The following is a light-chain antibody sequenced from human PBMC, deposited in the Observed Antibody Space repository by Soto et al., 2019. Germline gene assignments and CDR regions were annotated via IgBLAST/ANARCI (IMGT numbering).Light chain of an antibody. J-gene: IGKJ1*01. CDR2: WAS. Sequence: DIVMTQSPASLAVSLGERATINCKSSQSILHSPNNKDALTWYQQKPGQPPKLLINWASTRESGVPDRFSGAGSGTDFTLTISSLQAEDVAVYYCQQFYTTPTFGQGTRVEIK. V-gene: IGKV4-1*01. CDR1: QSILHSPNNKDA. CDR3: QQFYTTPT.